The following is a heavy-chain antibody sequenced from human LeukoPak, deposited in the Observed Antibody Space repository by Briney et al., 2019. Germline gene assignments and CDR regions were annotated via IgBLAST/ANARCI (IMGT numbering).Heavy chain of an antibody. J-gene: IGHJ6*02. V-gene: IGHV4-34*01. CDR1: GESFSGYY. D-gene: IGHD4-17*01. Sequence: PSETLSLTCAVYGESFSGYYWSWIRQPPGKGLEWIGEINHSGSTNYNPSLKSRVTISVDTSKNQFSLKLSSVTAADTAVYYCARGLRVTVTTDYYYYGMDVWGQGTTVTVSS. CDR2: INHSGST. CDR3: ARGLRVTVTTDYYYYGMDV.